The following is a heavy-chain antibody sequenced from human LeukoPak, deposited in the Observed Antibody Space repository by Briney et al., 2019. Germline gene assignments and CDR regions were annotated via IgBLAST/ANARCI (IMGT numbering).Heavy chain of an antibody. J-gene: IGHJ4*02. CDR3: AKDFSLNYYDTSGYSAY. CDR2: IWYDGSNK. V-gene: IGHV3-33*06. CDR1: GFSFSKYG. D-gene: IGHD3-22*01. Sequence: GGPLRLSCAASGFSFSKYGMHWVRQAPGKGLEWVAVIWYDGSNKYYADSVKGRFTISRDNSKNTLYLQMNSLRAEDTAVYYCAKDFSLNYYDTSGYSAYWGQGTLVTVSS.